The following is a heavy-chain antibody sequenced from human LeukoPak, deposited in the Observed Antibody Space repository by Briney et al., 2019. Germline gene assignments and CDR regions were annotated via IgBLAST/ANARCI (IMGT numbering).Heavy chain of an antibody. CDR2: IYYSGST. D-gene: IGHD3-22*01. Sequence: SETLSLTCTVSGGSISSYYWSWIRQPPGKGLEWIGYIYYSGSTYYNPSLKSRVTISVDTSKNQFSLKLSSVTAADTAVYYCARDQTADYYYDSSGYRGGGDYWGQGTLVTVSS. J-gene: IGHJ4*02. V-gene: IGHV4-59*12. CDR3: ARDQTADYYYDSSGYRGGGDY. CDR1: GGSISSYY.